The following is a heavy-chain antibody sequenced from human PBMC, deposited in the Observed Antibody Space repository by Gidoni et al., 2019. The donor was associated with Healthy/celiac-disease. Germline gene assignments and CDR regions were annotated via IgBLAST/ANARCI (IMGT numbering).Heavy chain of an antibody. CDR3: ARGHRGTRYTLLGHSYYYYYMDV. J-gene: IGHJ6*03. CDR1: GYTFTSYD. V-gene: IGHV1-8*01. CDR2: MNPNSGNT. D-gene: IGHD2-2*02. Sequence: QVQLVQSGAEVKKPGASVKVSCKASGYTFTSYDINWVRQATGQGLEWMGWMNPNSGNTGYAQKFQGRVTMTRNTSISTAYMELSSLRSEDTAVYYCARGHRGTRYTLLGHSYYYYYMDVWGKGTTVTVSS.